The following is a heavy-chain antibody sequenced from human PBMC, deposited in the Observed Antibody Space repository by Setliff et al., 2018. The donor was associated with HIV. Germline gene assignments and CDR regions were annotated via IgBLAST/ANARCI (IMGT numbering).Heavy chain of an antibody. Sequence: LRLSCAASELTFSNYAMTWVRQAPGKGLEWVSSLSGSGGSTYYADSVKGRFTISRDNSKNTLYLRMNSLRAEDTAVYYCAQAQTSVSGSYYQYLQHWGQGTLVTVSS. CDR1: ELTFSNYA. J-gene: IGHJ1*01. D-gene: IGHD3-10*01. CDR3: AQAQTSVSGSYYQYLQH. V-gene: IGHV3-23*01. CDR2: LSGSGGST.